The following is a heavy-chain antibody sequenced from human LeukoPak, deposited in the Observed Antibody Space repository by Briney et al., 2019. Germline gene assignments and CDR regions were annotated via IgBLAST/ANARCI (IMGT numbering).Heavy chain of an antibody. CDR1: GFTFDDYA. V-gene: IGHV3-43*02. D-gene: IGHD3-22*01. J-gene: IGHJ4*02. CDR3: AKDNLPFDSSRYQLDY. CDR2: ISGDGSRT. Sequence: GGSLRLSCAASGFTFDDYAMHWVRQAPGKGLEWASLISGDGSRTYYADSVKGRFTVSRDNSKNSLHLQMNSLRSEDTALYYCAKDNLPFDSSRYQLDYWGQGTLVTVSS.